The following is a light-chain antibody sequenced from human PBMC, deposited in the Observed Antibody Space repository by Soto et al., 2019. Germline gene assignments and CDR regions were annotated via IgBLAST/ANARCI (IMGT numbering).Light chain of an antibody. Sequence: EIVLTQSPATLSLSPGERATLSCRASQSVSAYLAWYQQKPGQAPRLLIYDASNRATGIPARFSGSGSGTDLTLTINSLEPEDFAVYYCQHRSNWPRTFGQGTKVEIK. CDR3: QHRSNWPRT. CDR2: DAS. CDR1: QSVSAY. J-gene: IGKJ1*01. V-gene: IGKV3-11*01.